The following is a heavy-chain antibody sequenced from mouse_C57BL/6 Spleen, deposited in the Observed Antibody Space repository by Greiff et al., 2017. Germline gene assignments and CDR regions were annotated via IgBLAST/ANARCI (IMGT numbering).Heavy chain of an antibody. CDR3: ARDNGSPYYLDY. CDR2: INPNAGTT. CDR1: GYSFTNYY. V-gene: IGHV1-39*01. J-gene: IGHJ2*01. Sequence: VQLKQPGPELVKPGASVKMSCKASGYSFTNYYMNWVKQSNGKSLEWIGVINPNAGTTIYNQKFKGKATVTLDQSSCTSYVQLNSLTSEASAVYFFARDNGSPYYLDYWGQGTTLTVSS. D-gene: IGHD1-1*01.